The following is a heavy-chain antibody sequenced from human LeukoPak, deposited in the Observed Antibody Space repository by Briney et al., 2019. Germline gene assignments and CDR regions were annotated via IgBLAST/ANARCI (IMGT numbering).Heavy chain of an antibody. CDR1: GFTFSSYA. D-gene: IGHD3-10*01. CDR2: ISYDGSNK. V-gene: IGHV3-30*04. CDR3: ARDRAASGSNPIGY. Sequence: PGGSLRLSCAASGFTFSSYAMHWVRQAPGKGLEWVAVISYDGSNKYYADSVKGRFTISRDNSKNTLYLQMNSLRAEDTAVYYCARDRAASGSNPIGYWGQGTLVTVSS. J-gene: IGHJ4*02.